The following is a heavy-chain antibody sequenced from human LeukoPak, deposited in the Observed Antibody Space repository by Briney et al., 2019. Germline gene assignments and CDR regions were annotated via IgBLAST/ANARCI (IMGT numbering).Heavy chain of an antibody. CDR2: IYHSGST. J-gene: IGHJ3*02. D-gene: IGHD1-26*01. CDR1: GGSISSGGYY. CDR3: ARGVVGASGAFDI. Sequence: SETLSLTFTVSGGSISSGGYYWSWIRQPPGKGLEWIGYIYHSGSTYYNPSLKSRVTMSLDTSKNQFSLKLTSVTAADTAVYYCARGVVGASGAFDIWGQGTMVTVSS. V-gene: IGHV4-30-2*01.